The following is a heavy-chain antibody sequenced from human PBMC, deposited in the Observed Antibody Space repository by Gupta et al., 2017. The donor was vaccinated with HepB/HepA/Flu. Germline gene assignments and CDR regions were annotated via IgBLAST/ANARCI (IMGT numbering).Heavy chain of an antibody. J-gene: IGHJ6*02. CDR2: ISYEGSNK. D-gene: IGHD3-22*01. Sequence: QVQLVESGGGVVQPGRSLRLPCAASGFTFSNYGLHLVRPAPGKGLEWVAAISYEGSNKYYADSVKGRFTISRDNPKNMMYLQMTSLRPEDTGVYYCTRASYDSSGYDYGMDVWGQGTTVTVSS. CDR3: TRASYDSSGYDYGMDV. CDR1: GFTFSNYG. V-gene: IGHV3-30*03.